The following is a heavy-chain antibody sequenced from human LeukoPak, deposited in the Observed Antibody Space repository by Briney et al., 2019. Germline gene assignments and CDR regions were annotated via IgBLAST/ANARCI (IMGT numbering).Heavy chain of an antibody. D-gene: IGHD3-16*01. V-gene: IGHV3-53*01. CDR2: IYSGGST. J-gene: IGHJ4*02. Sequence: GGSLRLSCAASGFTFNSYAMSWVRQAPGKGLEWVSVIYSGGSTYYADSVKGRFTISRDNSKNTLYLQMNSLRAEDTAVYYCARVAFGGVMDYWGQGTLVTVSS. CDR3: ARVAFGGVMDY. CDR1: GFTFNSYA.